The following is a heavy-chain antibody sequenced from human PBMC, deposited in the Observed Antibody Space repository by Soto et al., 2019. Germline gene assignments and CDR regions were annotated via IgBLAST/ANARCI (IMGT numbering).Heavy chain of an antibody. J-gene: IGHJ6*02. D-gene: IGHD1-26*01. CDR3: ARDYLGLLPRRADYSYAMDV. CDR2: LGAARDP. Sequence: EVQLVESGGGAVQPGESLRLSCAASGFSFRDYDMHWVRQRKGKGLEWVSALGAARDPYYVGSVKGRFSVSRDNAQNSLFLQMNNLRVDDTAVYFCARDYLGLLPRRADYSYAMDVWGRGTTVTVSS. CDR1: GFSFRDYD. V-gene: IGHV3-13*05.